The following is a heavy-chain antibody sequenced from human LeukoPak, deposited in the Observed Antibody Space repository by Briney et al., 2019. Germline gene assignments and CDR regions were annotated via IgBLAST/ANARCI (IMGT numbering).Heavy chain of an antibody. CDR2: ISSRSFTI. Sequence: PGGSLRLSCAASGFTFSRYGMHWVRQAPGKGLDWVSYISSRSFTIYYADSVKGRFTISRDNAKNSLYLEMNSLRDEDTAVYYCARSVIAVAGYDAFDIWGQGTVVTVSS. J-gene: IGHJ3*02. CDR1: GFTFSRYG. CDR3: ARSVIAVAGYDAFDI. V-gene: IGHV3-48*02. D-gene: IGHD6-19*01.